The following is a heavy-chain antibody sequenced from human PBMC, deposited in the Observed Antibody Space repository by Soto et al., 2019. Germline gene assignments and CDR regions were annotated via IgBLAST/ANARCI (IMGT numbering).Heavy chain of an antibody. CDR3: ARDRAAPYYYYYGMDV. V-gene: IGHV3-7*05. Sequence: EVQLVESGGGLVQPGGSLRLSCAASGFTFSSYWMSWVRQAPGKGLEWVANIKQDGSEKYYVDSAKGRFTISRDNAKNSLYLQMNGLRAEDTAAYYCARDRAAPYYYYYGMDVWGQGTTVTVSS. J-gene: IGHJ6*02. CDR1: GFTFSSYW. CDR2: IKQDGSEK. D-gene: IGHD6-6*01.